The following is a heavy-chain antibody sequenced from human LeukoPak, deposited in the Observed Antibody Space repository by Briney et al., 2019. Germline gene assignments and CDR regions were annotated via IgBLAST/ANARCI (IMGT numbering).Heavy chain of an antibody. D-gene: IGHD4-17*01. CDR3: ARGPPYDYGDYANYYYMDV. Sequence: SETLSLTCAVYGGSFSGYYWSWIRQPPGKGLEWIGEINHSGSTNYNPSLKSRVTISVDTSKNQFSLKLSSVTAADTAVYYCARGPPYDYGDYANYYYMDVWGKGTTVTVSS. J-gene: IGHJ6*03. V-gene: IGHV4-34*01. CDR1: GGSFSGYY. CDR2: INHSGST.